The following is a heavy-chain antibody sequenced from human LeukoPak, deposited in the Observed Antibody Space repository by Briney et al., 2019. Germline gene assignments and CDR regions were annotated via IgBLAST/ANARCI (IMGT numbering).Heavy chain of an antibody. J-gene: IGHJ4*02. D-gene: IGHD3-10*01. Sequence: PGGSLRLSCAASGFTFSSYAMSWVRQAPGKGLEWVSAISGSGGSTYYADSVKGRFSISRDNSKNTLDLQMSSLRAEDTAVYYCAKAHTYHDGVGSSFDCWGQGTLVTVSS. CDR3: AKAHTYHDGVGSSFDC. CDR2: ISGSGGST. CDR1: GFTFSSYA. V-gene: IGHV3-23*01.